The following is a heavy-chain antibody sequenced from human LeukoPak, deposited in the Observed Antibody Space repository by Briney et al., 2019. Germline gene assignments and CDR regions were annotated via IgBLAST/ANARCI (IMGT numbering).Heavy chain of an antibody. CDR3: ARPYGDYYFDY. Sequence: GGSLRLSCAASGFTFSSYAMHWVRQAPGKGLEWVAVIWYGGNNKYYADSVKGRFTISRDNSKNTVYLQMNSLRAEDSAVYYCARPYGDYYFDYWGQGTLVTVSS. J-gene: IGHJ4*02. CDR2: IWYGGNNK. V-gene: IGHV3-33*08. D-gene: IGHD4-17*01. CDR1: GFTFSSYA.